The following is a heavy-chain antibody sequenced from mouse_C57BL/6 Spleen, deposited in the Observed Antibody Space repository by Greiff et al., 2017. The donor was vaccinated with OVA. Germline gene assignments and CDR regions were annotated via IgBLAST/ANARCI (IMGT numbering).Heavy chain of an antibody. Sequence: QVHVKQSGAELVRPGTSVKVSCKASGYAFTNYLIEWVKQRPGQGLEWIGVINPGSGGTNYNEKFKGKATLTADKSSSTAYMQLSSLTSEDSAVYYCARNDGYLYYFDYWGQGTTLTVSS. V-gene: IGHV1-54*01. CDR3: ARNDGYLYYFDY. J-gene: IGHJ2*01. CDR2: INPGSGGT. D-gene: IGHD2-3*01. CDR1: GYAFTNYL.